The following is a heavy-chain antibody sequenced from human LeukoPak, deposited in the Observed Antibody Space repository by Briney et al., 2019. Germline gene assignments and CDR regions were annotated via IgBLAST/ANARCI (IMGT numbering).Heavy chain of an antibody. CDR2: INHSGST. CDR3: ARVAVAGSSRLDY. V-gene: IGHV4-34*01. CDR1: GGSFSGYY. Sequence: SETLSLTCAVYGGSFSGYYWSWIRQPPGKGLEWIGEINHSGSTNYNPSLKRRVTISVDTSKNQFSLKLSSVTAADTAVYYCARVAVAGSSRLDYWGQGTLVTVSS. D-gene: IGHD6-19*01. J-gene: IGHJ4*02.